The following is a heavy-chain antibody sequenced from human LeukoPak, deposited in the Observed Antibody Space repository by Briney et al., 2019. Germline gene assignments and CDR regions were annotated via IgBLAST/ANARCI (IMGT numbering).Heavy chain of an antibody. V-gene: IGHV1-2*04. CDR3: AIMTTVTYTYDY. CDR1: GYTFTGYY. Sequence: GESLKISCKASGYTFTGYYIHWVRQAPGQGLEWMGWINPNSGGTNYAQKFQGWVTMTRDASISTAYMELSRLRSDDTAVYYCAIMTTVTYTYDYWGQGTLVTVSS. CDR2: INPNSGGT. D-gene: IGHD4-17*01. J-gene: IGHJ4*02.